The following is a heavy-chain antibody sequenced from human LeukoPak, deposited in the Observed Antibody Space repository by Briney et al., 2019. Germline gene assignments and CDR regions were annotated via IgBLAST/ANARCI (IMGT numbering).Heavy chain of an antibody. CDR1: GFTFTTFG. CDR3: AKDSGPTGLGGFDI. D-gene: IGHD2-15*01. J-gene: IGHJ4*02. CDR2: IHYDGTDK. V-gene: IGHV3-30*02. Sequence: GGSLRLSCAASGFTFTTFGMHWVRQAPGKGLEWVAFIHYDGTDKYYADSVKGRFTISRDNSENTLYLQMHSLRAEDTAVYYCAKDSGPTGLGGFDIWGQGSLVTVSS.